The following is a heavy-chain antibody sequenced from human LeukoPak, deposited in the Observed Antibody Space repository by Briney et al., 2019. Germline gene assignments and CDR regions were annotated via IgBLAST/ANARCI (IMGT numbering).Heavy chain of an antibody. CDR2: IYYSGST. D-gene: IGHD2-2*01. Sequence: SQTLSLTRTVSGGSISSGDYYWSWIRQPPGKGLEWIGYIYYSGSTYYNPSLKSRVTISVDTSKNQFSLKLSSVTAADTAVYYCAREGVPAAYFDYWGQGTLVTVSS. CDR1: GGSISSGDYY. J-gene: IGHJ4*02. CDR3: AREGVPAAYFDY. V-gene: IGHV4-30-4*01.